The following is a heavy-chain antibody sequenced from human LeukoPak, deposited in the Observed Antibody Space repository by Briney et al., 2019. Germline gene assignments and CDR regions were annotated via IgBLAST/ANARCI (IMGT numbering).Heavy chain of an antibody. D-gene: IGHD2-15*01. CDR3: ARRYCSGGSCYFRYFDY. CDR2: ISSSGSTI. Sequence: GGSLRLSCAASGFTFSSYEMNWVRQAPGKGLEWVSYISSSGSTIYYADSVKGRFTISRDNAKSSLYLQMNSLRAEDTAVYYCARRYCSGGSCYFRYFDYWGQGTLVTVSS. J-gene: IGHJ4*02. V-gene: IGHV3-48*03. CDR1: GFTFSSYE.